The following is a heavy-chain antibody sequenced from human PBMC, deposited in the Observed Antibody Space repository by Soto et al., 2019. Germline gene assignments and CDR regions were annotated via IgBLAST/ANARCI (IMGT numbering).Heavy chain of an antibody. CDR2: VRATADGGTA. J-gene: IGHJ4*01. CDR1: GVSFANAW. CDR3: TLGFRGSDLDF. V-gene: IGHV3-15*01. Sequence: GSLRLSCVDSGVSFANAWMSWVRQTPEKGLEWVGRVRATADGGTAEYAAVVKGRFTISRDDSKNTIYLQMNAVKTEDTAVYYCTLGFRGSDLDFWGQGTRVTVSS. D-gene: IGHD3-10*01.